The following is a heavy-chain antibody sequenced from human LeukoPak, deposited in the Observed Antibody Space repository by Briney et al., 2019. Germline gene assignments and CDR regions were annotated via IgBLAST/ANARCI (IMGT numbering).Heavy chain of an antibody. D-gene: IGHD3-16*01. CDR3: ARVGRGDHTWGSYSFDS. CDR1: DDSISSYY. CDR2: ISYSGST. Sequence: PSETLSLTCTVSDDSISSYYWSWIRQPPGKGLEWIGYISYSGSTKFNPSLESRVTISLDTSKNQFSLKGTSVTAADTAVYYCARVGRGDHTWGSYSFDSWGQGSLVTVSS. J-gene: IGHJ4*02. V-gene: IGHV4-59*12.